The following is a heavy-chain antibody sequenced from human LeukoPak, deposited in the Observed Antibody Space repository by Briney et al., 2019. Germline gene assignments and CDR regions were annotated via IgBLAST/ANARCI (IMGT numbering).Heavy chain of an antibody. J-gene: IGHJ6*03. Sequence: GASVKVSCKASGYTFTSYYMHWVRQAPGQGLEWMGIINPSGGSTSYAQKFQGRVTMTRDTSTSTVYMELSSLRSEDTAVYYCARGVAPVPVFWSGRYYMDVWGKGSTVTVSS. D-gene: IGHD3-3*01. CDR3: ARGVAPVPVFWSGRYYMDV. CDR2: INPSGGST. CDR1: GYTFTSYY. V-gene: IGHV1-46*01.